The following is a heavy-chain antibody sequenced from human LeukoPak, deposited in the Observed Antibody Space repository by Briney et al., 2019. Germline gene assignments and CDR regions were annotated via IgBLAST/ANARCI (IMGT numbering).Heavy chain of an antibody. V-gene: IGHV4-59*01. Sequence: PSETLSLTCTVSGGSISSYYWSWIRQPPGKGLEWIGYIYYSGSTNYNPSLKSRVTISVDTSKNQFSLKLSSVTAADTAVYYCARAGGRGYSYGYSIYYWGQGTLVTVSS. D-gene: IGHD5-18*01. CDR3: ARAGGRGYSYGYSIYY. CDR2: IYYSGST. CDR1: GGSISSYY. J-gene: IGHJ4*02.